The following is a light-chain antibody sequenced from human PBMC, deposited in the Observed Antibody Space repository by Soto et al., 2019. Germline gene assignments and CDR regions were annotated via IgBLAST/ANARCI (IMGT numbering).Light chain of an antibody. V-gene: IGLV2-14*01. CDR2: EVS. J-gene: IGLJ1*01. Sequence: QSVLTQPASVSGSPGQSITISCTGTSSDVGSYNYVSWYQQHPGKAPKLMIYEVSDRPSGISSRFSGSKSGNTASLTIYGLTTEDDDHYYCSSSTSSSTLFGTRTKVTV. CDR1: SSDVGSYNY. CDR3: SSSTSSSTL.